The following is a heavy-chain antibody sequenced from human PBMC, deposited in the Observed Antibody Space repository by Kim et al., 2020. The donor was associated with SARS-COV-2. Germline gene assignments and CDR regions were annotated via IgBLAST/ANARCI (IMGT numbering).Heavy chain of an antibody. Sequence: GGSLRLSCAASGFTFNTYNMNWVRQAPGKGLEWVSYISSSSGTIYYADSVKGRFAISRDNAKNSLYLQMNSLRAEDTAVYYCARGDYWGQGTLVTVSS. J-gene: IGHJ4*02. V-gene: IGHV3-48*01. CDR1: GFTFNTYN. CDR3: ARGDY. CDR2: ISSSSGTI.